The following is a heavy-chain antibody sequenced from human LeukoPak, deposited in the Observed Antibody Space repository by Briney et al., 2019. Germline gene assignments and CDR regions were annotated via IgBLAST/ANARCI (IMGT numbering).Heavy chain of an antibody. Sequence: PGGSLRLSCAASGFTLTTYGVHWVRQAPGQGLELVAFIPSDGNNKQYAESVKGRVTIFRDNSKNTLYLQMNSLVTEDTAVYYCAKARSGGSWTFDIWGQGTMVIVSS. V-gene: IGHV3-30*02. CDR2: IPSDGNNK. J-gene: IGHJ3*02. D-gene: IGHD2-15*01. CDR1: GFTLTTYG. CDR3: AKARSGGSWTFDI.